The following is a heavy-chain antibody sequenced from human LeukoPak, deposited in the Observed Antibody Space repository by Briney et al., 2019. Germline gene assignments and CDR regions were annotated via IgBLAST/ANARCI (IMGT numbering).Heavy chain of an antibody. CDR1: GFTFSSYA. V-gene: IGHV3-30*18. CDR3: AKVLNSGSYYVAFDI. D-gene: IGHD1-26*01. Sequence: GGSLRLSCAAPGFTFSSYAMHWVRQAPGKGLEWVAVISHDGSNKYYADSVKGRFTISRDNSKNTLYLQMNGLRAEDTAVYYCAKVLNSGSYYVAFDIWGQGTMVTVSS. CDR2: ISHDGSNK. J-gene: IGHJ3*02.